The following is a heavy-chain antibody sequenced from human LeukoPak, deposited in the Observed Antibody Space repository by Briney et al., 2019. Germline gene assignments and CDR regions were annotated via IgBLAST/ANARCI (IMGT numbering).Heavy chain of an antibody. J-gene: IGHJ4*02. V-gene: IGHV3-48*03. CDR1: GFTFSSYE. CDR3: AGDGMVRGAKTVFCY. CDR2: ISSSGSTI. Sequence: GGSLRLSCAASGFTFSSYEMNWVRQAPGKGLEWVSYISSSGSTIYYADSVKGRFTISRDNAKNSLYLQMNSLRAEDTAVYYCAGDGMVRGAKTVFCYLGQGTLVTVSS. D-gene: IGHD3-10*01.